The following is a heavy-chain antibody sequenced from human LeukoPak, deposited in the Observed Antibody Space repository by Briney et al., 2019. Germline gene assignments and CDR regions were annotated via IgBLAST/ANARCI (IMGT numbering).Heavy chain of an antibody. J-gene: IGHJ2*01. CDR1: GYSFTSYY. D-gene: IGHD3-10*01. CDR2: INPSGGTT. Sequence: ASVKVSCEASGYSFTSYYMHWVRQAPGQGLEWMGIINPSGGTTTYAQKFRGRVTMTRDTSTSTVYMELSSLRSEDTALYYCARVTMGPYWYFDLWGRGTLVTVSS. CDR3: ARVTMGPYWYFDL. V-gene: IGHV1-46*01.